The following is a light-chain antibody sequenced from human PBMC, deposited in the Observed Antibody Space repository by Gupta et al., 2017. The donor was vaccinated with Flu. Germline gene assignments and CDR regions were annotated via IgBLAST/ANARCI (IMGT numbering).Light chain of an antibody. J-gene: IGKJ4*01. Sequence: PSSLSASVGDRVTITCRASQSISSYLNWYQQKPGKAPKLLIYAASSLQSGVPSRFSGSGSGTDFTLTISSLQPEDFATYYCQQSYSTLLTFGGGTKVEIK. CDR1: QSISSY. CDR2: AAS. CDR3: QQSYSTLLT. V-gene: IGKV1-39*01.